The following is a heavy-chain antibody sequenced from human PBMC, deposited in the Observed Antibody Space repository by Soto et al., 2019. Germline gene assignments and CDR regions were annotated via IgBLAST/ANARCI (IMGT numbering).Heavy chain of an antibody. J-gene: IGHJ3*02. CDR1: GFTVSSNY. CDR3: ARGVYYYDSSGSYAFDI. V-gene: IGHV3-66*01. D-gene: IGHD3-22*01. CDR2: IYSGGST. Sequence: PGGSLRLSCAASGFTVSSNYMSWVRQAPGKGLEWVSVIYSGGSTYYADSVKGRFTISRDNSKNTLYLQMNSLRAEDTAVYYCARGVYYYDSSGSYAFDIWGQGTMVTVSS.